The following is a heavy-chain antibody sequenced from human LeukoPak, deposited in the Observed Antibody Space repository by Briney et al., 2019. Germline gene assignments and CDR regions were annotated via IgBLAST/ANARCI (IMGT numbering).Heavy chain of an antibody. Sequence: SGGSLRLSCVGSGFTFGIHGMNWVRQAPGKGLEWVSFISTSSTYIKYADSLKGRLTVSRDNVKSSLYLQMSSLTAEDTAVYYCARDRCSNSDCPCDYWGQGTLVTVSS. D-gene: IGHD2-21*02. J-gene: IGHJ4*02. V-gene: IGHV3-21*06. CDR2: ISTSSTYI. CDR1: GFTFGIHG. CDR3: ARDRCSNSDCPCDY.